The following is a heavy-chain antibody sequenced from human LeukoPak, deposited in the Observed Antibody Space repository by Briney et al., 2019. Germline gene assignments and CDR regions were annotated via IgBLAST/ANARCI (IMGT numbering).Heavy chain of an antibody. CDR3: ARIPRFGFLEWLNTRGPYYFDY. CDR1: GGSFNGYY. D-gene: IGHD3-3*01. J-gene: IGHJ4*02. Sequence: PSETLSLTCAVYGGSFNGYYWSWIRKPPGKGLEWIGEINHSLSTNYHPALKSRVTISVDTSKNQFSLKLSSVTAADTAVYYCARIPRFGFLEWLNTRGPYYFDYWGQGTLVTVSS. CDR2: INHSLST. V-gene: IGHV4-34*01.